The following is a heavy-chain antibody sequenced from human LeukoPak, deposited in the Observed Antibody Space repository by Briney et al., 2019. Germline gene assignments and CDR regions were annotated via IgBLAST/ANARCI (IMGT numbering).Heavy chain of an antibody. CDR3: ARDHYGDYSYFDY. CDR2: ISYDGNNK. J-gene: IGHJ4*02. Sequence: PGRSLRLSCAAPAFIFSSYGMHWVRQAPGKGLEWVAVISYDGNNKYYADSVKGRFTISRDNSKNTLYLQMKSLRAEDTAVYYSARDHYGDYSYFDYWGQGTLVTVSS. CDR1: AFIFSSYG. D-gene: IGHD4-17*01. V-gene: IGHV3-33*01.